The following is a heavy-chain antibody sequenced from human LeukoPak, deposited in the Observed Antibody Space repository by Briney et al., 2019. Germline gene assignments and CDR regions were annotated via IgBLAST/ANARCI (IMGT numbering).Heavy chain of an antibody. J-gene: IGHJ6*03. V-gene: IGHV4-59*01. Sequence: SETLSLTCTVSGGSISSYYWSWIRQPPGKGLEWIGYIYYSGSTNYNPSLKSRVTISVDTSKNQFSLKLSSVTAADTAVYYCARDRRITMVRGKNTGYYYYYYMDVWGKGTMVTVSS. CDR3: ARDRRITMVRGKNTGYYYYYYMDV. D-gene: IGHD3-10*01. CDR2: IYYSGST. CDR1: GGSISSYY.